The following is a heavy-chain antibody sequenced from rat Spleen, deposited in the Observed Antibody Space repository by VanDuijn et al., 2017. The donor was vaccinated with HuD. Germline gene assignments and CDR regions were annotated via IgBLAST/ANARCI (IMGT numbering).Heavy chain of an antibody. J-gene: IGHJ2*01. CDR2: ITKDGGSL. CDR1: GFNFNDYW. CDR3: ARHRNYGGIPFDF. V-gene: IGHV5-31*01. D-gene: IGHD1-11*01. Sequence: EVQLVESGGGLVQPGRSLKLSCAASGFNFNDYWMGWVRQTPGKGLDWIASITKDGGSLFYRDSVKGRFTVSRDNEQNILYLQMDSLRSEDTATYYCARHRNYGGIPFDFWGQGVMVTVSS.